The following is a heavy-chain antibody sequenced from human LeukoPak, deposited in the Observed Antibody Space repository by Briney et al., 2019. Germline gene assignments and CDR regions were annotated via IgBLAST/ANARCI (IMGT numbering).Heavy chain of an antibody. CDR1: GGSFSGYY. V-gene: IGHV4-34*01. CDR3: ARARGVNRRDAFDI. Sequence: SETLSLTCAVYGGSFSGYYWSWIRQPPGKGLKWIGEINHSGSTNYNPSLKSRVTISVDTSKNQFSLKLSSVTAADTAVYYCARARGVNRRDAFDIWGQGTMVTVSS. CDR2: INHSGST. J-gene: IGHJ3*02. D-gene: IGHD1-14*01.